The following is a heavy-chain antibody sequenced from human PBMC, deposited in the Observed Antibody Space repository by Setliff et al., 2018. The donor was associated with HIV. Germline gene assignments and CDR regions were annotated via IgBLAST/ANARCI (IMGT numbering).Heavy chain of an antibody. Sequence: PGGSLRLSCAASGFSFSRYWMGWVRQAPGKGPEWVANIKEDGSEIYYVDSVKGRFTISRDNAKNSLYLQMNSLRAEDTAVYYCACFGDYYFDYWGQGTLVTVSS. CDR1: GFSFSRYW. V-gene: IGHV3-7*01. CDR2: IKEDGSEI. D-gene: IGHD2-21*01. J-gene: IGHJ4*02. CDR3: ACFGDYYFDY.